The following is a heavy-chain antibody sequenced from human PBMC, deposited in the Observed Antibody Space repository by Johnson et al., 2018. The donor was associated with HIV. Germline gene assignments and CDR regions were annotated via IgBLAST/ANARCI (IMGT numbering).Heavy chain of an antibody. Sequence: EVQLVESGGGLVQPGGSLRLSCAVSGFTFNTYWMHWVRQAPGKGLEWVSAISGSGGSTYYADSVKGRFTISRDNARNTLHLQMDSLRAEDTALYYCARDQAIFGVVLASDAFDIWGQGTMVTVSS. CDR2: ISGSGGST. CDR1: GFTFNTYW. J-gene: IGHJ3*02. D-gene: IGHD3-3*01. CDR3: ARDQAIFGVVLASDAFDI. V-gene: IGHV3-74*01.